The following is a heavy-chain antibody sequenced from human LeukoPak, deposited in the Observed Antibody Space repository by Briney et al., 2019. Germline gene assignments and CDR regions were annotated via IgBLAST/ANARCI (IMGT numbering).Heavy chain of an antibody. J-gene: IGHJ4*02. CDR3: ARLFYYDSGSASFDY. V-gene: IGHV3-7*01. CDR1: GFTFNNYW. D-gene: IGHD3-10*01. Sequence: GGSLRLSCAASGFTFNNYWMTWVRQAPGKGLEWVANIKQDGSEKYYVDSLKGRFTISRDNAKISLHLQMNSLRAEDTAVYYCARLFYYDSGSASFDYWGQGTLVTVSS. CDR2: IKQDGSEK.